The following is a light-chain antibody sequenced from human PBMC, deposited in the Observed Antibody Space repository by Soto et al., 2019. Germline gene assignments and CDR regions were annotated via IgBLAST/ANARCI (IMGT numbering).Light chain of an antibody. J-gene: IGLJ2*01. Sequence: QSVLTQPASVSGSPGQSITIPCTGDSSDVGSYNLVSWYQQHPGKAPKLMIYEVSRRPSGISNRFSGSKSGNTASLTISGLQAEDEADYYCCSYAGSPTFVIFGGGTKLTVL. CDR1: SSDVGSYNL. CDR2: EVS. CDR3: CSYAGSPTFVI. V-gene: IGLV2-23*02.